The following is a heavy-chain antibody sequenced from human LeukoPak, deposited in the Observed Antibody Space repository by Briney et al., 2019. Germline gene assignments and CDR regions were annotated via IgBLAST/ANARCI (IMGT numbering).Heavy chain of an antibody. CDR2: IQNTGGT. CDR1: SASISSYY. Sequence: SETLSLTCTVSSASISSYYWGWIRQPPGKGLEWIGYIQNTGGTNYNPSIKSRVSISKDTSKNQFSLKVSSVTAADTAVYYCAKHGSGWSFDYWGQGTLVTVSS. CDR3: AKHGSGWSFDY. D-gene: IGHD6-19*01. J-gene: IGHJ4*02. V-gene: IGHV4-59*01.